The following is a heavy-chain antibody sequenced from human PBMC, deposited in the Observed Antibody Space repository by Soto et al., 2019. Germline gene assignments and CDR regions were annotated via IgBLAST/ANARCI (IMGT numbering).Heavy chain of an antibody. CDR3: ARGYIVVVVVDYYGMDV. D-gene: IGHD2-15*01. CDR2: INHSGST. V-gene: IGHV4-34*01. CDR1: GGSFSGYY. Sequence: QVQLQQWGAGLLKPSETLSLTCAVYGGSFSGYYWSWIRQPPGKGLEWIGEINHSGSTNYNPSLKSRVTVSVDTSKNQFSLKLSSVTAAATAVYYCARGYIVVVVVDYYGMDVWGKGTTVTVSS. J-gene: IGHJ6*04.